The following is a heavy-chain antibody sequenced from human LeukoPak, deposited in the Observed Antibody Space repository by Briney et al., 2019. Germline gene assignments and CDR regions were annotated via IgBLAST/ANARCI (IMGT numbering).Heavy chain of an antibody. CDR2: ISAYNGKT. D-gene: IGHD4-17*01. V-gene: IGHV1-18*04. CDR1: GYTFTSYG. J-gene: IGHJ5*02. CDR3: ARGPRDYDESIRYNWFDP. Sequence: ASVKVSCKASGYTFTSYGISWVRQAPGQGLEWMGWISAYNGKTNYAQKLQGRVTMTTDTSTSTAYMELRSLRSDDTAVYYCARGPRDYDESIRYNWFDPWGQGTLVTVSS.